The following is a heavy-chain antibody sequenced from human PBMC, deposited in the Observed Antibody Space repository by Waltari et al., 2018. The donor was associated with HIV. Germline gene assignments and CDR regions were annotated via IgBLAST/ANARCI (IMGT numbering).Heavy chain of an antibody. CDR3: AREGYYDSSGWGYGMDV. V-gene: IGHV3-48*04. J-gene: IGHJ6*02. Sequence: EVQLVESGGGLVQPGGSLRLSCAASGFTFSSYSMNWVRQAPGKGLEWVSYISSSSSTIYYADSVKGRFTISRDNAKNSLYLQMNSLRAEDTAVYYCAREGYYDSSGWGYGMDVWGQGTTVTVSS. CDR1: GFTFSSYS. CDR2: ISSSSSTI. D-gene: IGHD3-22*01.